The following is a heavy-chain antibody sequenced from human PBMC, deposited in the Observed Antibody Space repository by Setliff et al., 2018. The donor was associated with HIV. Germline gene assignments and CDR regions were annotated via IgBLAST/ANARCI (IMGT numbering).Heavy chain of an antibody. J-gene: IGHJ6*03. Sequence: ASVKVSCKASGYTFTTYGISWVRQAPGQGLEWMGWITPYNNNTQYTQHLQGRVTMTTDTYTSTAYMDLRSLRSDDTAVYYCARLIKHYDFWSGYYGAYYYYMDVWGTGTTVTVSS. V-gene: IGHV1-18*01. CDR2: ITPYNNNT. CDR1: GYTFTTYG. D-gene: IGHD3-3*01. CDR3: ARLIKHYDFWSGYYGAYYYYMDV.